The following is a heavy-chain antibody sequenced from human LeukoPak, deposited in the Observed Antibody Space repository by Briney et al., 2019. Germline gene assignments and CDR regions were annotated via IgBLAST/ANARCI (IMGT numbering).Heavy chain of an antibody. CDR3: ARFPSSDY. Sequence: PGGSLRLSCAASGFTVSSNYMSWVRQAPGKGLEWVSVIYNGGSTYYADSVKGRFTISRDNSKNTLYPQMNSLRAEDTAVYYCARFPSSDYWGQGTLVTVSS. V-gene: IGHV3-53*01. CDR2: IYNGGST. J-gene: IGHJ4*02. CDR1: GFTVSSNY.